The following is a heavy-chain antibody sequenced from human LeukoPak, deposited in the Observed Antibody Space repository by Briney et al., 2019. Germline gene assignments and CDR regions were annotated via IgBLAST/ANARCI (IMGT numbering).Heavy chain of an antibody. Sequence: SETLSLTCTVSGGSISTYYWSWIRQPPGKGLEWIGEINHSGSTNYNPSLKSRVTISVDTSKNQFSLKLSSVTAADTAVYYCARGPRYWGQGTLVTVSS. J-gene: IGHJ4*02. V-gene: IGHV4-34*01. CDR2: INHSGST. CDR3: ARGPRY. CDR1: GGSISTYY.